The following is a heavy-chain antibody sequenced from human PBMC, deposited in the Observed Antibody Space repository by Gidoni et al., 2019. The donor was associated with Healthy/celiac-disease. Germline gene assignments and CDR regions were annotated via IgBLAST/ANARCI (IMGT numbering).Heavy chain of an antibody. V-gene: IGHV3-30*18. CDR2: ISYDGSNK. Sequence: QVQLVESGGGVVQPGRSLRLSCAASGFTFSSFGMHWVRQAPGKGLEWVAVISYDGSNKYYADSVKGRFTISRDNSKNTLYLQMNSLRAEDTAVYYCAKDLVYSSSDYYYGMDVWGQGTTVTVSS. CDR1: GFTFSSFG. CDR3: AKDLVYSSSDYYYGMDV. J-gene: IGHJ6*02. D-gene: IGHD6-6*01.